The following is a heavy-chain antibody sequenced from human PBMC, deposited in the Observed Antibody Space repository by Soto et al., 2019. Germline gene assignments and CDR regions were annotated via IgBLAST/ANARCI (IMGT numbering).Heavy chain of an antibody. CDR2: TSYDGGNK. CDR1: GFTLRSYA. V-gene: IGHV3-30-3*01. D-gene: IGHD3-22*01. J-gene: IGHJ4*02. CDR3: ARGFSVVITHFDN. Sequence: WGSLRLSCAASGFTLRSYAMHWVRQAPGKGLEWVAVTSYDGGNKYYADSVKGRFTISRDNSKNTLFLQMDSLRAEDTAVYYCARGFSVVITHFDNWGKGTLVTVSS.